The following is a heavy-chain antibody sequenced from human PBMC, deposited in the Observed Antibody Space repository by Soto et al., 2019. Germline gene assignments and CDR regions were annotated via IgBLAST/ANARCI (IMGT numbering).Heavy chain of an antibody. J-gene: IGHJ5*02. V-gene: IGHV4-34*01. CDR3: ASHYSGSGSYPQTGWFDP. Sequence: QVQLQQWGAGLLKPSETLSLTCAVYGGSFSGYYWSWIRQPPGKGLEWIGEINHSGSTNYNPSLKSRVPISVDQSKNQFALKLRSVTAADTAVYYCASHYSGSGSYPQTGWFDPWGQGTLVTVSS. CDR2: INHSGST. CDR1: GGSFSGYY. D-gene: IGHD3-10*01.